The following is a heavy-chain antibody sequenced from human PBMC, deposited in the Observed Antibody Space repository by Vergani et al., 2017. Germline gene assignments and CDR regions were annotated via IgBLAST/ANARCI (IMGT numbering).Heavy chain of an antibody. CDR3: ARVGGGPFFDD. D-gene: IGHD3-16*01. J-gene: IGHJ4*02. CDR2: IYYSGST. V-gene: IGHV4-59*01. Sequence: QVQLQESGPGLVKPSETLSLTCTVSGCSISSYYWSWIRQPPGKGLEWIGFIYYSGSTNYNPSLKRRGTISVDTSKNQFSLKLSSATAADTAVYYCARVGGGPFFDDWGQGTLVTVSS. CDR1: GCSISSYY.